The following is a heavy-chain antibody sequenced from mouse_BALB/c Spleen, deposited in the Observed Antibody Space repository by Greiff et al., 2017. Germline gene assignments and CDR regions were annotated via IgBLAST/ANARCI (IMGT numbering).Heavy chain of an antibody. CDR2: IDPANGNT. CDR1: GFNIKDTY. V-gene: IGHV14-3*02. CDR3: ARGYGYFDY. Sequence: VQLKESGAELVKPGASVKLSCTASGFNIKDTYMHWVKQRPEQGLEWIGRIDPANGNTKYDPKFQGKATITADTSSNTAYLQLSSLTSEDTAVYCCARGYGYFDYWGQGTTLTVSS. J-gene: IGHJ2*01. D-gene: IGHD1-1*01.